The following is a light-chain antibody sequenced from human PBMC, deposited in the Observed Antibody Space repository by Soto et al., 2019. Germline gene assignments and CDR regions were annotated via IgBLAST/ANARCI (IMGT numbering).Light chain of an antibody. CDR3: SSYPPSHTRQTV. V-gene: IGLV2-14*01. Sequence: QSALTQPASVSGSPGQSITISCTGTSSDVGGYNYVSWYQQHPGKAPKFMIYDVSNRPSGVSNRFSGSKSGNTASLTISGLQAEYESDYYFSSYPPSHTRQTVFGTGTKVTVL. CDR2: DVS. CDR1: SSDVGGYNY. J-gene: IGLJ1*01.